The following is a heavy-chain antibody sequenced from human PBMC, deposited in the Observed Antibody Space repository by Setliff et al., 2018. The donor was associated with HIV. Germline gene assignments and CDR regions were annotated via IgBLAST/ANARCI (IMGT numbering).Heavy chain of an antibody. CDR3: ARGLERTNTLFGVVSIWLDP. Sequence: GGSLRLSCVASGFAFSDYWMSWVRQAPGKGLEWVATIKEDGSKKYYGVSVKGRFTISRDNAKKSLHLQMNSLRGEDTAVYYCARGLERTNTLFGVVSIWLDPWGQGTLVTVSS. D-gene: IGHD3-3*01. V-gene: IGHV3-7*03. CDR1: GFAFSDYW. CDR2: IKEDGSKK. J-gene: IGHJ5*02.